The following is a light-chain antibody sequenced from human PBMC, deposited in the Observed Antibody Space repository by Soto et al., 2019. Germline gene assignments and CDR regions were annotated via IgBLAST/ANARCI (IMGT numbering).Light chain of an antibody. CDR1: SSDIGHYDY. J-gene: IGLJ1*01. CDR3: CSLTTSHTYV. CDR2: HVT. Sequence: QSALTQPASVSGSPGQSITISCAGTSSDIGHYDYVSWYQQHPGKAPKLMIYHVTYRPSGVSNRYSGSKSGNSASLTISGLQADDEADYYCCSLTTSHTYVLGSGTKVTVL. V-gene: IGLV2-14*03.